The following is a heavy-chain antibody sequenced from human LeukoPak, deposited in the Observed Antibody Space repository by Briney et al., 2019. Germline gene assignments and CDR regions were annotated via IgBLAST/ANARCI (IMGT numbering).Heavy chain of an antibody. CDR3: ARGPYYYDKFDY. CDR2: IYHSGST. Sequence: PSETLSLTCAVYGGSFSGYYWSWIRQPPGKGLEWIGEIYHSGSTNYNPSLKSRVTISVDTSKNQFSLKLSSVTAADTAVYYCARGPYYYDKFDYWGQGALVTVSS. CDR1: GGSFSGYY. V-gene: IGHV4-34*01. J-gene: IGHJ4*02. D-gene: IGHD3-22*01.